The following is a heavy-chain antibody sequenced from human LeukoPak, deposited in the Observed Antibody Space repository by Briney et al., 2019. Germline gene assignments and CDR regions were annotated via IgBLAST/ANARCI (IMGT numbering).Heavy chain of an antibody. J-gene: IGHJ4*02. V-gene: IGHV4-39*01. CDR2: IYYSGST. D-gene: IGHD6-13*01. CDR1: GGSISSSSYY. CDR3: ASLKRSWYLHSSSQTIDY. Sequence: SETLSLTCTVSGGSISSSSYYWGWIRQPPGTGLEGSGSIYYSGSTYYNPSLKSRVTISVDTSKNQFSLKLSSVTAADTAVYYCASLKRSWYLHSSSQTIDYWGQGTLVTVSS.